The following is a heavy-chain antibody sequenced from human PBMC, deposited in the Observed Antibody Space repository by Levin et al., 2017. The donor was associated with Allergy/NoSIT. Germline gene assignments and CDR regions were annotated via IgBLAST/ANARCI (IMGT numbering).Heavy chain of an antibody. CDR1: GGSFSGYY. J-gene: IGHJ4*02. V-gene: IGHV4-34*01. D-gene: IGHD3-22*01. CDR2: INHSGST. Sequence: NPSETLSLTCAVYGGSFSGYYWSWIRQPPGKGLEWIGEINHSGSTNYNPSLKSRVTISVDTSKNQFSLKLSSVTAADTAVYYCARGRSRGYYLDYWGQGTLVTVSS. CDR3: ARGRSRGYYLDY.